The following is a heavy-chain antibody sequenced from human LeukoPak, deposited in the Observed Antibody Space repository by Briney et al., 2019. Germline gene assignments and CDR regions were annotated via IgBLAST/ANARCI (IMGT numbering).Heavy chain of an antibody. J-gene: IGHJ4*02. CDR1: GVSINYYY. D-gene: IGHD2-21*01. V-gene: IGHV4-34*01. Sequence: PSETLSPTCGVFGVSINYYYWSWIRQSPGKGLEWIGEISHTEGTRYNPSLESRVTMSVGTSENQLSLKLIFVTAADTAVYYCARIRCGHSGHLCYKNWGVGAPGTVSS. CDR2: ISHTEGT. CDR3: ARIRCGHSGHLCYKN.